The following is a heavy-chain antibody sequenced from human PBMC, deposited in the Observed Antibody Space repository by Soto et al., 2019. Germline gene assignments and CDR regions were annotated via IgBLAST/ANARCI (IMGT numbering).Heavy chain of an antibody. Sequence: SETLSLTCTVSGCSISSGGYYWSWILHHPGKGLEWIGYIYYSGSTCYNPSLKSRVTISVDTSKNQFSLKLSSVTAADTAVYYCAREGFRTPGNTKGPFAISGQGTMVPV. J-gene: IGHJ3*02. CDR1: GCSISSGGYY. V-gene: IGHV4-31*03. D-gene: IGHD2-15*01. CDR3: AREGFRTPGNTKGPFAI. CDR2: IYYSGST.